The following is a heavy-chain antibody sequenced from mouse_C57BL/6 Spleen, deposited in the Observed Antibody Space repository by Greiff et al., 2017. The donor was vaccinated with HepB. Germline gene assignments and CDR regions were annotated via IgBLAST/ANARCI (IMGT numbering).Heavy chain of an antibody. D-gene: IGHD3-3*01. V-gene: IGHV1-80*01. Sequence: VKLVESGAELVKPGASVKISCKASGYAFSSYWMNWVKQRPGKGLEWIGQIYPGDGDTNYNGKFKGKATLTADKSSSTAYMQLSSLTSEDSAVYFCARGELYYFDYWGQGTTLTVSS. CDR2: IYPGDGDT. CDR3: ARGELYYFDY. J-gene: IGHJ2*01. CDR1: GYAFSSYW.